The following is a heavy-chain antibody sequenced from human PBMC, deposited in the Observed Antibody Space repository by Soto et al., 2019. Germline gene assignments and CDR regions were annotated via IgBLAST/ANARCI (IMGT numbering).Heavy chain of an antibody. D-gene: IGHD2-15*01. CDR1: GFSFRDFS. CDR2: IDLSGTTT. V-gene: IGHV3-23*01. Sequence: EVQLLESGGDLVQPGGSLRLSCAASGFSFRDFSMNWFRQAPGKGLEWVSFIDLSGTTTYYRDSVKGRFTMSKDKSRKTVYLQMNSLRVEDTAIYYCAKDRVPDGIYSSDYWGQGVLVTVSS. CDR3: AKDRVPDGIYSSDY. J-gene: IGHJ4*02.